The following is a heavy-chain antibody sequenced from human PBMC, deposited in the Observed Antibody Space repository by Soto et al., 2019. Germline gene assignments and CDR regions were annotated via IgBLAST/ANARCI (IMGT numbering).Heavy chain of an antibody. CDR1: GISLSTSGVG. CDR3: ARGLATLPVFAFDV. CDR2: IYWNDDK. J-gene: IGHJ3*01. Sequence: QITVKGSGPTLVKPTQTLTLTCSLSGISLSTSGVGLGWIRQTPGKALEWLALIYWNDDKHYSPSLKSRLTITKDTSKNQAVVTMTNMDPVDTATYYCARGLATLPVFAFDVWGQGTVVTVSS. V-gene: IGHV2-5*01. D-gene: IGHD6-6*01.